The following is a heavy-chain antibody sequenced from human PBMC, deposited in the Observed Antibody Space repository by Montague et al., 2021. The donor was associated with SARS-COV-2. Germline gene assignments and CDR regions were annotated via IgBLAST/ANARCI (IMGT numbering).Heavy chain of an antibody. J-gene: IGHJ4*02. D-gene: IGHD5-24*01. CDR1: GYSISSYY. V-gene: IGHV4-59*01. Sequence: SETLSLTCTVSGYSISSYYWSWIRQPPGKGLEWIGYIYYSGSTNYNPSLKSRDTITVDTSKNQFSLKLSSATAADTAVYYCARVFPRWLQFDPYFDYWGQGTLVTVSS. CDR2: IYYSGST. CDR3: ARVFPRWLQFDPYFDY.